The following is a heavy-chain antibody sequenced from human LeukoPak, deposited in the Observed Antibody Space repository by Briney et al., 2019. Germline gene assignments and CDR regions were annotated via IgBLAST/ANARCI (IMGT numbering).Heavy chain of an antibody. CDR3: ARDGAGYDSSGYISFDY. V-gene: IGHV1-46*01. J-gene: IGHJ4*02. D-gene: IGHD3-22*01. Sequence: ASVTVSCKASGYTFTSYYMHWVRQALGQGLEWMGIINPSGGSTSYAQKFQGRVTMTRDTSTSTVYMELSSLRSEDTAVYYCARDGAGYDSSGYISFDYWGQGTLVTVSS. CDR2: INPSGGST. CDR1: GYTFTSYY.